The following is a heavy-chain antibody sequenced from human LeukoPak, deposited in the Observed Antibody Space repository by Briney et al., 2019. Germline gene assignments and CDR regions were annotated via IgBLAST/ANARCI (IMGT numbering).Heavy chain of an antibody. CDR3: ARRATRNAFDI. D-gene: IGHD5-12*01. CDR1: GSTVTSYG. V-gene: IGHV1-18*01. CDR2: ISAYNGNT. Sequence: APVKVSCTASGSTVTSYGISWVRQAPGQGLEWMGWISAYNGNTNYAQKLQGRVTMTTDTSTSTAYMELRSLRSDDTAVYYCARRATRNAFDIWGQGTMVTVSS. J-gene: IGHJ3*02.